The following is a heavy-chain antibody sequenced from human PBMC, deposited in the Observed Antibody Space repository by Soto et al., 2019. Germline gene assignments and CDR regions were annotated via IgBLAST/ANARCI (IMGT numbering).Heavy chain of an antibody. D-gene: IGHD6-6*01. Sequence: SGPTLVNPTQTLTLTCTFSGFSLSTSGVGVGWIRQPPGKALEWLALIYWNDDKRYSPSLKSRLTITKDTSKNQVVLTMTNMDPVDTATYYCAHRSGGKGYSSSPRNWFDPWGQGTLVTVSS. CDR1: GFSLSTSGVG. J-gene: IGHJ5*02. V-gene: IGHV2-5*01. CDR2: IYWNDDK. CDR3: AHRSGGKGYSSSPRNWFDP.